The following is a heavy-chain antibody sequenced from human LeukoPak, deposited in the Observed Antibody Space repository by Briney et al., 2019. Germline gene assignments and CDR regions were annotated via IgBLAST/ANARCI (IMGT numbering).Heavy chain of an antibody. CDR2: ISYDGSNK. J-gene: IGHJ3*02. D-gene: IGHD3-3*01. CDR1: GFTFSSYA. V-gene: IGHV3-30-3*01. CDR3: ARSSITIFGVVPRGAFDI. Sequence: PGGSLRLSCAASGFTFSSYAMHWVRQAPGKGLEWVAVISYDGSNKYYADSVKGRFTISRDNSKNTLYLQMNSLRAEDTAVYYCARSSITIFGVVPRGAFDIWGQGTMVTVSS.